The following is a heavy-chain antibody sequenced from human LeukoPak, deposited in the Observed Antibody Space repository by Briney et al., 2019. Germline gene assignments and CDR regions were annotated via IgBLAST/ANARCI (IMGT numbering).Heavy chain of an antibody. CDR2: MNPNSGNT. D-gene: IGHD2-15*01. Sequence: GASVKVSCKASGYTFTSYDINWVRQATGQGLEWMGWMNPNSGNTGYAQRFQGRVTMTRNTSISTAYMELSSLRSDDTAVYYCARGRRIYPPSHDAFDIWGQGTMVTVSS. CDR3: ARGRRIYPPSHDAFDI. V-gene: IGHV1-8*01. J-gene: IGHJ3*02. CDR1: GYTFTSYD.